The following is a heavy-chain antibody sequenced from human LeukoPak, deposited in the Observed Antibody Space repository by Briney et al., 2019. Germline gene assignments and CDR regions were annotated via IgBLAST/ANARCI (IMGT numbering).Heavy chain of an antibody. CDR2: IYPGDSDT. CDR3: ARHETGPYFDY. CDR1: GYSFTSYW. V-gene: IGHV5-51*01. Sequence: GESLKISCKGFGYSFTSYWIGWVRQVPGKGLECMGIIYPGDSDTRYSPSFQGQVTISADKSISTAYLQWSSLKGADTAMYYCARHETGPYFDYWGQGTLVTVSS. D-gene: IGHD1-1*01. J-gene: IGHJ4*02.